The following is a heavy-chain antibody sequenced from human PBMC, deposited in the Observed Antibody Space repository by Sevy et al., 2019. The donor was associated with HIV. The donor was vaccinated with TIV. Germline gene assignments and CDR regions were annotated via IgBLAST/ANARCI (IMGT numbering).Heavy chain of an antibody. V-gene: IGHV3-23*01. CDR3: ARDRYYYDSSGPYYYYYGLDV. Sequence: GGSLRLSCAVSGFTVNTYAMSWVRQAPGKGLEWVAVINNSGGSTDYADSVRGRFSISRDNPNVYLEMNSLRVEDTAVYYCARDRYYYDSSGPYYYYYGLDVWGQGTTVTVSS. D-gene: IGHD3-22*01. J-gene: IGHJ6*02. CDR2: INNSGGST. CDR1: GFTVNTYA.